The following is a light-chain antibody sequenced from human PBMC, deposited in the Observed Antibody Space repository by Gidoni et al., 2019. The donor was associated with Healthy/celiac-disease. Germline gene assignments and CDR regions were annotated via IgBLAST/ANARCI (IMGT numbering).Light chain of an antibody. Sequence: EIVLTQAPATLSLSPGERATLPCRASQSVSSNLAWYQQKPGQAPRLLIYAASNRATGIPARFRGRGSGTDFTLTISSLEPEYFAVYSCQQRSNWPLTFGGGTKVEIK. J-gene: IGKJ4*01. CDR1: QSVSSN. CDR3: QQRSNWPLT. CDR2: AAS. V-gene: IGKV3-11*01.